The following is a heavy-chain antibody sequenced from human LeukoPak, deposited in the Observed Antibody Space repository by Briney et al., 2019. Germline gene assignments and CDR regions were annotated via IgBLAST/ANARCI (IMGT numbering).Heavy chain of an antibody. V-gene: IGHV3-21*01. CDR1: GFTFSSYE. CDR3: AREMSTTLGGFDI. Sequence: GGSLRLSCAASGFTFSSYEMNWVRQAPGKGLEWVSSISSSSRYIYYADSMKGRFTISRDNAKISLYLQMNSLTAEDTAVYYCAREMSTTLGGFDIWGQGTMVTVSS. D-gene: IGHD1/OR15-1a*01. J-gene: IGHJ3*02. CDR2: ISSSSRYI.